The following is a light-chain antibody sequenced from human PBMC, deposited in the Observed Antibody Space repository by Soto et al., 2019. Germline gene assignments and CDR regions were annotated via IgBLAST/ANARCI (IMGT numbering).Light chain of an antibody. V-gene: IGLV4-69*01. CDR3: QTWSTDIRV. J-gene: IGLJ3*02. CDR2: LNSDGSH. Sequence: QSVLTQPPSASASLGASVKLTCTLSRGHNSYAIAWHQQQPEKGTRYLMKLNSDGSHSKGDGIPDRFSGSSSGAERYLTISSIQSEDEADYYCQTWSTDIRVFGGGTKLTVL. CDR1: RGHNSYA.